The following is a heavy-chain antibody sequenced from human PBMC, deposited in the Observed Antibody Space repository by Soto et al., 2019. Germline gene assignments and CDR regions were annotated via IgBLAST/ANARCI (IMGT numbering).Heavy chain of an antibody. D-gene: IGHD2-2*01. V-gene: IGHV3-23*01. CDR1: VFTFSSYA. CDR3: ARSYEDIVVVPAVNSRDYYYYYMDV. Sequence: PGGSLRLSCAASVFTFSSYAMSWVRQAPGRGLEWVLAISGSGGNKYYAASVKGRFTISRDNSKNTLFLQMNSLRAEDTAVYCCARSYEDIVVVPAVNSRDYYYYYMDVWGKGTTVTVSS. CDR2: ISGSGGNK. J-gene: IGHJ6*03.